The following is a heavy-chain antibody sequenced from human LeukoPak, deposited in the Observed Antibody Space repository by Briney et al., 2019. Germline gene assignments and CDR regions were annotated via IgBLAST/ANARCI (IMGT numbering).Heavy chain of an antibody. J-gene: IGHJ4*02. CDR1: GFTFSSYG. V-gene: IGHV3-30*18. Sequence: SGGSLRLSCAASGFTFSSYGMHWVRQAPGKGLEWVAVISYDGSNKYYADSVKGRFTISRDNSKNTLYLQMNSLRAEDTAVYYCAKDPPPPDYWGQGTLVTVSS. CDR2: ISYDGSNK. CDR3: AKDPPPPDY.